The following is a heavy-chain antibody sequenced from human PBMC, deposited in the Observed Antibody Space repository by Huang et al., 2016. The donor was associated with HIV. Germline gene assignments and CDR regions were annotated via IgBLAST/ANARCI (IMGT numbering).Heavy chain of an antibody. CDR3: AREDRNAFDI. CDR1: GVSTRTYF. J-gene: IGHJ3*02. Sequence: QVHLQESGPGLVKPSETLSLICTVSGVSTRTYFWSWIRQPAGKGPGCIARMQQSGDNKSNPSLRSRVTMSVDTSKNQLSLRLTSVTAADTAVYYCAREDRNAFDIWGQGIMVIVSS. V-gene: IGHV4-4*07. CDR2: MQQSGDN.